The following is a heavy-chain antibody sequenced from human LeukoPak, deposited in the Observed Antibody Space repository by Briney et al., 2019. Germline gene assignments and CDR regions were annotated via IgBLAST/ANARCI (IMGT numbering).Heavy chain of an antibody. Sequence: TSETLSLTCTVSGGSISSGSYYWSWIRQPPGKGLEWIGEINHSGSTNYNPSLKSRVTISVDTSKNQFSLKLSSVTAADTAVYYCARGQCRGYCSSTSCYDYWGQGTLVTVSS. CDR3: ARGQCRGYCSSTSCYDY. V-gene: IGHV4-39*07. CDR1: GGSISSGSYY. D-gene: IGHD2-2*01. CDR2: INHSGST. J-gene: IGHJ4*02.